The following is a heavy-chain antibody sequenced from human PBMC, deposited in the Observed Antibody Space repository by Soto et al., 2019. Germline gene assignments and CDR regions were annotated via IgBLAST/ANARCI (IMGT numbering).Heavy chain of an antibody. CDR2: IYYSGST. V-gene: IGHV4-39*01. CDR3: ARLNYDFWSGPTADYYYGMDV. D-gene: IGHD3-3*01. J-gene: IGHJ6*02. CDR1: GGSISSSSYY. Sequence: PSLTCTVSGGSISSSSYYWGWIRQPPGKGLEWIGSIYYSGSTYYNPSLKSRVTISVDTSKNQFSLKLSSVTAADTAVYYCARLNYDFWSGPTADYYYGMDVWGQGTTVTVS.